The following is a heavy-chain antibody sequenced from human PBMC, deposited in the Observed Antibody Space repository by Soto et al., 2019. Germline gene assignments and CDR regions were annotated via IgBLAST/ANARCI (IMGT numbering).Heavy chain of an antibody. CDR3: ARDQGAYYYYYYGMDV. CDR1: GGSISSGDYY. V-gene: IGHV4-30-4*01. J-gene: IGHJ6*02. CDR2: IYYGGST. Sequence: SETLSLTCTVSGGSISSGDYYWSWIRQPPGKGLEWIGYIYYGGSTYYNPSLKSRVTISVDTSKNQFSLKLSSVTAADTAVYYCARDQGAYYYYYYGMDVWGQGTTVTVSS.